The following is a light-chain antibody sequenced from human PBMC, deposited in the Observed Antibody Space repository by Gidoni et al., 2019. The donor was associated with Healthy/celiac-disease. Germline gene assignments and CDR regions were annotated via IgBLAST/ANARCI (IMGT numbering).Light chain of an antibody. V-gene: IGLV1-51*01. CDR2: DNN. CDR1: SSNIGNNY. J-gene: IGLJ3*02. Sequence: QSVFTQPPSVSAAPGPKVTISCAGSSSNIGNNYVSWYQQLPGTAPKLLIYDNNKRPSGIPDRFSGSKSGTSDTLGITGLQTGDEADYYCGTWDSSLSAWVFGGGTKLTVL. CDR3: GTWDSSLSAWV.